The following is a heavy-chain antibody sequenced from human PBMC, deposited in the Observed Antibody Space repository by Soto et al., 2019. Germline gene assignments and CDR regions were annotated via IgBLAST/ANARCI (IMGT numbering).Heavy chain of an antibody. D-gene: IGHD2-2*01. J-gene: IGHJ6*02. CDR3: ARDLADIVVVPAHGGDYYYSMDV. CDR1: GFTFSSYS. Sequence: GGSLRLSCAASGFTFSSYSMNWVRQAPGKGLEWVSSISSSSSYIYYADSVKGRFTISRDNAKNSLYLQMNSLRAKDTAVYYCARDLADIVVVPAHGGDYYYSMDVWGQGTTVTVSS. CDR2: ISSSSSYI. V-gene: IGHV3-21*01.